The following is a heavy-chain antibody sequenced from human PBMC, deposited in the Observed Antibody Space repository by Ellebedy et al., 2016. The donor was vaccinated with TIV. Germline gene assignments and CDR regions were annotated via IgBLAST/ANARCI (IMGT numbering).Heavy chain of an antibody. CDR1: GGTFSSYA. J-gene: IGHJ6*02. D-gene: IGHD1-14*01. CDR3: ASAGVDPEQKYYYYYGMDV. V-gene: IGHV1-69*06. CDR2: IIPIFGTA. Sequence: SVKVSCXASGGTFSSYAISWVRQAPGQGLEWMGGIIPIFGTANYAQKFQGRVTITADKSTSTAYMELSSLRSEDTAVYYCASAGVDPEQKYYYYYGMDVWGQGTTVTVSS.